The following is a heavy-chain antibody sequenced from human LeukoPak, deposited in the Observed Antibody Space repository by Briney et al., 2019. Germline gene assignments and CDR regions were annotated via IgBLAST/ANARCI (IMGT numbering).Heavy chain of an antibody. V-gene: IGHV1-8*01. J-gene: IGHJ3*02. CDR3: ARRLEYYYDSSGYYRWGAFDI. Sequence: ASVKVSCKASGYTFTSYDINWVRQATGQGLEWMGWMNPNSGNTGYAQKFQGRVTMTRNTSISTAYMELSSLRSEDTAVYYCARRLEYYYDSSGYYRWGAFDIWGQGTMVTVSS. CDR1: GYTFTSYD. D-gene: IGHD3-22*01. CDR2: MNPNSGNT.